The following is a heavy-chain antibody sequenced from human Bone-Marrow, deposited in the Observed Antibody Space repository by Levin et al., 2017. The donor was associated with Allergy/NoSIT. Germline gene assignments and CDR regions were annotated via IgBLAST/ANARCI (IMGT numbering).Heavy chain of an antibody. CDR3: ARYGWYSSSGYHYYYGMDV. Sequence: LSLTCAGSGFTFSSYTMVWVRQAPGKGLEWVTVISHDGSDKYYADFVKGRFAISRDNSKNTMYLQMNSLRAEDTAMYYCARYGWYSSSGYHYYYGMDVWGQGTTVTVSS. CDR2: ISHDGSDK. D-gene: IGHD6-19*01. CDR1: GFTFSSYT. J-gene: IGHJ6*02. V-gene: IGHV3-30*09.